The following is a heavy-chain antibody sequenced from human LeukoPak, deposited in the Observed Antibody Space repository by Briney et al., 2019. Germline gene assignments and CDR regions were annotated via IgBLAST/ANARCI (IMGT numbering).Heavy chain of an antibody. J-gene: IGHJ4*02. CDR2: IYYSGGS. Sequence: SETLSLTCTVSGGSISTYYWNWIRQPPGKGLEWIGFIYYSGGSNYNPSFKGRVTTSIDTSNKQFSLKLSSVTAADTAVYYCARDQHFGSGSYFLDYWGQGTLVTVSS. D-gene: IGHD3-10*01. CDR1: GGSISTYY. V-gene: IGHV4-59*01. CDR3: ARDQHFGSGSYFLDY.